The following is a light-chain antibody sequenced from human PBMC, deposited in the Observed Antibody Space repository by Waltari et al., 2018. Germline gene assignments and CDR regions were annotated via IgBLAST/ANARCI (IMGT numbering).Light chain of an antibody. CDR2: DVS. J-gene: IGLJ2*01. CDR1: SSDVGGYNY. CDR3: SSYTSTSTLV. V-gene: IGLV2-14*03. Sequence: QSALTQPASVSGSPGQSITISCSGTSSDVGGYNYVSWYQQHPGKAPKLMIYDVSKRPSGVSNRFSGSKSGNTASLTISGLQAEDEADYYCSSYTSTSTLVFGGVTKVTVL.